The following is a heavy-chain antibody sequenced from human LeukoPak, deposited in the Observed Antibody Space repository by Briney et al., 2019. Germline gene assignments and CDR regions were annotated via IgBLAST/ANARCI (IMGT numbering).Heavy chain of an antibody. CDR3: AKDSYGFDV. CDR1: KFIFTTYT. V-gene: IGHV3-23*01. J-gene: IGHJ6*02. CDR2: VSRGGAST. Sequence: GGSLRLSCAVSKFIFTTYTMTWVRQAPGRGLEWVSSVSRGGASTYYADSVKGRFTISRDSSNNTVYLQMRSLRAEDSTVYYCAKDSYGFDVWGQGTTVSVSS.